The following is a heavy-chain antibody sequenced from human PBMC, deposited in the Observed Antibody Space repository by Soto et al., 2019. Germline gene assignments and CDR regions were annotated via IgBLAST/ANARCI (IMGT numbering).Heavy chain of an antibody. D-gene: IGHD2-15*01. V-gene: IGHV1-69*06. CDR3: AASSGGVYYYGMDV. CDR2: IIPIFGTA. Sequence: SVKVSCKASGGTFSSYAISWVRQAPGQGLEWMGGIIPIFGTANYAQKFQGRVTITADKSTSTAYMELSSLRSEDTAVYYCAASSGGVYYYGMDVWGQGTTVTVS. J-gene: IGHJ6*02. CDR1: GGTFSSYA.